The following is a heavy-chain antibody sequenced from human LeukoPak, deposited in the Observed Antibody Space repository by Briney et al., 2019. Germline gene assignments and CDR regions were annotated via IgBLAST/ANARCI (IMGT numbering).Heavy chain of an antibody. D-gene: IGHD1-26*01. V-gene: IGHV4-34*01. Sequence: SETLSLTCAVYTGSFSGYYWSWIRQPPGKGLEWIGEINHSGSTNYNPSLKSRVTISRDMSKNQLSLKLRSVTAADTAVYYCATTVGYSGNYIFDYWGQGILVTVSS. CDR1: TGSFSGYY. J-gene: IGHJ4*02. CDR3: ATTVGYSGNYIFDY. CDR2: INHSGST.